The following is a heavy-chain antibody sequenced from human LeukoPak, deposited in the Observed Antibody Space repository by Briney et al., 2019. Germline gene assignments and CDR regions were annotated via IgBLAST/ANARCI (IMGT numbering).Heavy chain of an antibody. Sequence: PGGSLRLSCAASGFTFSSYAMSWVRQAPGKGLDWVSTISGSGGSTDYADSVKGRFTISRDNSKNTLYLQMDSPGAEDTAEYYCATMGYDFWSGYWPDYWGQGNLVTVSS. CDR3: ATMGYDFWSGYWPDY. CDR2: ISGSGGST. V-gene: IGHV3-23*01. J-gene: IGHJ4*02. D-gene: IGHD3-3*01. CDR1: GFTFSSYA.